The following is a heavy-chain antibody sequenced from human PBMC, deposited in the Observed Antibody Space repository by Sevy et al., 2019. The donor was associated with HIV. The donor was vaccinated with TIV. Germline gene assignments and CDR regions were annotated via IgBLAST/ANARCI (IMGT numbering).Heavy chain of an antibody. CDR1: GYTFTSYG. V-gene: IGHV1-18*01. J-gene: IGHJ4*02. CDR2: ISAYKGNT. Sequence: ASVKVSCKASGYTFTSYGISWVRQAPGQGLEWMGWISAYKGNTNYAQKFQGRVTMTTDTSTFTAYMELRSLRYDDTAVYYCARDRDYDYIWGTFPYRYYWGQGTLVTVSS. D-gene: IGHD3-16*01. CDR3: ARDRDYDYIWGTFPYRYY.